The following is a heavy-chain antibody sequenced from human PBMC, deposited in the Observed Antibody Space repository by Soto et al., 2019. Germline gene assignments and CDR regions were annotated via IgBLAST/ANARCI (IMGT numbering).Heavy chain of an antibody. CDR1: GGYFSGYY. J-gene: IGHJ5*02. CDR3: ARGRIDIVVVVAATRGWFDP. D-gene: IGHD2-15*01. V-gene: IGHV4-34*01. CDR2: INHSGST. Sequence: SETLSLTCAVYGGYFSGYYWSWIRQPPGKGLEWIGEINHSGSTNYNPSLRSRVTISVDTSKNQFSLKLSSVTAADTAVYYCARGRIDIVVVVAATRGWFDPWGQGTLVTVSS.